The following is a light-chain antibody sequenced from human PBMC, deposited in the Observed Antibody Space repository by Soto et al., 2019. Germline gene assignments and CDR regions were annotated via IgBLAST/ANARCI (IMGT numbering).Light chain of an antibody. V-gene: IGKV3-20*01. CDR1: QSVSSSY. Sequence: EIVLTQSPGTLSLSPGERATLSCRASQSVSSSYLAWYQQKPGQAPRLPIYDASSRATGIPDRFSGSGSGTDFPLTISRLEPDDFAVYYCQQYGSAPQTFGQGTKVEI. J-gene: IGKJ1*01. CDR3: QQYGSAPQT. CDR2: DAS.